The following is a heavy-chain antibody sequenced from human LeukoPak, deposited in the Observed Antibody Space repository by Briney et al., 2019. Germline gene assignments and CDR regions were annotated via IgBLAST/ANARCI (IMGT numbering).Heavy chain of an antibody. CDR3: ARWGSATWYYYGMDV. Sequence: SETLSLTCTVSGGSISSYYWSWIRQPPGKGLEWIGYIYYSGSTNYNPSLKSRVIISVDKSKNQFSLKLSSVTAADTAVYYCARWGSATWYYYGMDVWGQGTTVTVSS. CDR2: IYYSGST. D-gene: IGHD3-16*01. CDR1: GGSISSYY. J-gene: IGHJ6*02. V-gene: IGHV4-59*12.